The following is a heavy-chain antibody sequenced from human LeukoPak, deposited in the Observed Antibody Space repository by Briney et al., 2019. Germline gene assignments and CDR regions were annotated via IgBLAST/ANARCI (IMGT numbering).Heavy chain of an antibody. D-gene: IGHD2-21*01. J-gene: IGHJ4*02. CDR2: IYHSGSA. V-gene: IGHV4-30-4*01. Sequence: PSQTLSLTCTVCGGFISNGDYYWPWIRQPPGKVLEWIGYIYHSGSAYYNPSLTSRVTISVDTSKDQFSLKLNSLTAADTAVYYCARDCGGYARFDYWGQGILATVSS. CDR1: GGFISNGDYY. CDR3: ARDCGGYARFDY.